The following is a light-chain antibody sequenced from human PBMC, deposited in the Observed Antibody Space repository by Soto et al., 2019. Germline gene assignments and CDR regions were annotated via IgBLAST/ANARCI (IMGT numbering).Light chain of an antibody. CDR3: QQYDNWPRT. J-gene: IGKJ1*01. CDR2: GAS. Sequence: EIVMTQSPATLSVSPGERATLSCRASQSVSSNLAWYQQKSGQAPRLLMYGASTRATTIPARFSGSGSGTEFTLTISSLQSEDFAVYYCQQYDNWPRTFGQGTKVDIK. CDR1: QSVSSN. V-gene: IGKV3-15*01.